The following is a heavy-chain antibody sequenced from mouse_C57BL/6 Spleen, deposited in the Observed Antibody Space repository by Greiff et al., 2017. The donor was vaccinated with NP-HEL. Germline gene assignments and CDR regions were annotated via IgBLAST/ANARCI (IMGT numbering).Heavy chain of an antibody. CDR1: GFNIKDYY. J-gene: IGHJ3*01. Sequence: VQLQQSGAELVRPGASVKLSCTASGFNIKDYYMHWVKQRPEQGLEWIGRIDPEDGDTEYAPKFQGKATMTADTSSNTAYLQLSSLTSEDTAVYYCTTGGSSGYGGFAYWGQGTLVTVSA. D-gene: IGHD3-2*02. CDR2: IDPEDGDT. CDR3: TTGGSSGYGGFAY. V-gene: IGHV14-1*01.